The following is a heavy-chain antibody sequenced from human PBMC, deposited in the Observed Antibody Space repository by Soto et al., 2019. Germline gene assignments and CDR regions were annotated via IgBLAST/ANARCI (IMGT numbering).Heavy chain of an antibody. D-gene: IGHD3-16*01. CDR3: ATPYYFNH. J-gene: IGHJ1*01. CDR1: GFTVSSNY. Sequence: GSLRLSCAASGFTVSSNYMSWVRQAPGKGLEWLSSISDDSSYIDYADSLRGRFTVSRDNARNSLYLQIDSLGVEDTAVYYCATPYYFNHWGPGTLVTVSS. V-gene: IGHV3-21*06. CDR2: ISDDSSYI.